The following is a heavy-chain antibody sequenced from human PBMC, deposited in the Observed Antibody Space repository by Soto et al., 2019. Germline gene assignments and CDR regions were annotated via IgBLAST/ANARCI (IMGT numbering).Heavy chain of an antibody. D-gene: IGHD3-16*01. J-gene: IGHJ6*02. CDR3: ARPLGGNHYYYGMDV. CDR2: IIPIFGTA. CDR1: GGTFSSYA. V-gene: IGHV1-69*12. Sequence: QVQLVQSGAEVKKPGSSVKVSCKASGGTFSSYAISWVRQAPGQGLEWMGGIIPIFGTADYAQKFQGRVTITADDFTSTAYWGLGGLRFGDRALYSCARPLGGNHYYYGMDVWGQGTTVTVSS.